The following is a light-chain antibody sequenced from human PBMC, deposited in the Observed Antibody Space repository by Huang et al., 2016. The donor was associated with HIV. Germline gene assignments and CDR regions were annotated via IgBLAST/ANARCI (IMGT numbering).Light chain of an antibody. CDR2: AAS. J-gene: IGKJ2*01. Sequence: DIQMTQSPSSLSASVGDRVTITCRASQVISNSLAWYQQKPGKAPNLLLSAASRLESEGPSRFSGGGSGTDYTLTISSLQPEDFATYYCQQYYRPPYTFGQGTKLDIK. CDR3: QQYYRPPYT. CDR1: QVISNS. V-gene: IGKV1-NL1*01.